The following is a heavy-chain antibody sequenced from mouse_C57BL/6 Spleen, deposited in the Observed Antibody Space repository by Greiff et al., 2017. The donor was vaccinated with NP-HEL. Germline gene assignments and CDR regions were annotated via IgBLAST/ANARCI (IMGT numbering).Heavy chain of an antibody. V-gene: IGHV1-82*01. CDR3: AREPLITTALEGFDV. Sequence: QVQLKQSGPELVKPGASVKISCKASGYAFSSSWMNWVKQRPGKGLEWIGRIYPGDGDTNYNGKFKGKATLTADKSSSTAYMQLSSLTSEDSAVYFCAREPLITTALEGFDVWGTGTTVTVSS. D-gene: IGHD1-1*01. J-gene: IGHJ1*03. CDR2: IYPGDGDT. CDR1: GYAFSSSW.